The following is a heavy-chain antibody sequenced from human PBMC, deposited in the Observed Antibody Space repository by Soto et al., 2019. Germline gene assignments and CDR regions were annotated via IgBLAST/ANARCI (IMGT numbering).Heavy chain of an antibody. CDR2: INHSGST. CDR1: GGSFSGYY. CDR3: ASLAATRARNV. D-gene: IGHD2-15*01. J-gene: IGHJ6*04. Sequence: SETLSLTCAVYGGSFSGYYWSWIRQPPGKGLEWIGEINHSGSTNYNPSLKSRVTISVDTSKNQFSLKLSSVTAADTAVYYCASLAATRARNVRGKGTTVTVSS. V-gene: IGHV4-34*01.